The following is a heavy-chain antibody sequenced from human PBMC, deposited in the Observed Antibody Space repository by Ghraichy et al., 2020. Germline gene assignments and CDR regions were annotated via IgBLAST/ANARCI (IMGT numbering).Heavy chain of an antibody. J-gene: IGHJ4*02. CDR1: GYAFTNFG. CDR2: ISTYNGHT. V-gene: IGHV1-18*01. CDR3: ARGLGKSVDY. D-gene: IGHD7-27*01. Sequence: ASVKVSCKASGYAFTNFGITWLRQAPGQGLEWMGWISTYNGHTNYAQNLQGRVTMTADIGTNTAYMALRSLTSDDTAVFYCARGLGKSVDYWGPGTLVTVSS.